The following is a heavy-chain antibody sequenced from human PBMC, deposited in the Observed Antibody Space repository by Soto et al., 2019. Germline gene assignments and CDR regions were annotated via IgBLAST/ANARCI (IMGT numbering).Heavy chain of an antibody. V-gene: IGHV3-7*01. D-gene: IGHD3-3*01. CDR1: GFTFSSYW. CDR2: IKQEGSEK. CDR3: ARDVLDYYFCRGYGGSYYYMDV. J-gene: IGHJ6*03. Sequence: EVQLVESGGGLVQPGGSLRLSCAASGFTFSSYWMSWVRQAPGKGLEWVANIKQEGSEKYYVDSVKGRLTISRHNTKNSLYLQMISLSAEDTAVYYCARDVLDYYFCRGYGGSYYYMDVWGKGTTVTVSS.